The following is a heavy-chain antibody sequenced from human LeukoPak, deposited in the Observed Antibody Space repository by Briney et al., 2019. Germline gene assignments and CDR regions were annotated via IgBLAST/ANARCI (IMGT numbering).Heavy chain of an antibody. V-gene: IGHV3-30-3*01. Sequence: GGSLRLSCEVSGFTFSSCAMHWVRQAPGKGLEWVALISYDGSNKYYADSVKGRFTVSRDNSKNTLYLQMNSLRAEDTAVYYCARGPRVYFDYWGQGTLVTVSS. CDR3: ARGPRVYFDY. J-gene: IGHJ4*02. CDR1: GFTFSSCA. CDR2: ISYDGSNK.